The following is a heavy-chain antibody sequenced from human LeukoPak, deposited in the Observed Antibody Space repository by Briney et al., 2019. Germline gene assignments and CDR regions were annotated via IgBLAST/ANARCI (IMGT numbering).Heavy chain of an antibody. CDR3: ARRGGLTDVFDS. V-gene: IGHV5-51*01. J-gene: IGHJ3*01. Sequence: GESLKISCKASGYSFTNYWIGWVRQLPGKGLEWMGIIYPGDPDTKYSPSLQGQVTISADKSISTAFLQWSSLKTSDSAIYYCARRGGLTDVFDSWGQGTMVTVSS. CDR1: GYSFTNYW. CDR2: IYPGDPDT.